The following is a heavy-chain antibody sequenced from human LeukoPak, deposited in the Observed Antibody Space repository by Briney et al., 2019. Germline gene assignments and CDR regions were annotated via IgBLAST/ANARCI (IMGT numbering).Heavy chain of an antibody. CDR1: GGSISSYH. V-gene: IGHV4-59*12. CDR3: ARDRYDSYPMDV. D-gene: IGHD3-3*01. Sequence: SETLSLTCTVSGGSISSYHWSWFRQAPGKGLEWIGYIYDSGSTNFNPSLKSRVTISVDTSKNQFSLKLTSVTAADTAVYYCARDRYDSYPMDVWGQGTTVTVSS. J-gene: IGHJ6*02. CDR2: IYDSGST.